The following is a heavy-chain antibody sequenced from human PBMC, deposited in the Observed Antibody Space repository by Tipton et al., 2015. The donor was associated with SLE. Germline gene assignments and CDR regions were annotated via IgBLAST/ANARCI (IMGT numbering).Heavy chain of an antibody. D-gene: IGHD6-13*01. CDR1: GFTFTSYP. CDR2: ISSSGDTT. Sequence: SLRLSCAASGFTFTSYPMTWVRQAPGKGLEWVSTISSSGDTTYYADSVKGRFTIARDNSKNTLHLQMNSLGGEDTAMYYCAKGSAAVRPYYFDPWGQGTLVTVSS. J-gene: IGHJ4*02. CDR3: AKGSAAVRPYYFDP. V-gene: IGHV3-23*01.